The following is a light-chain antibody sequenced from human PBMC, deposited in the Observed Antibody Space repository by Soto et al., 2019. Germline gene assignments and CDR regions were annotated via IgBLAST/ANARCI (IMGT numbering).Light chain of an antibody. CDR3: AAWDDSLNGVV. CDR2: NTN. J-gene: IGLJ2*01. Sequence: QLVLTQPPSASRTPGQRVTISCSGSTSNIQNNIVNWYQQLPGTAPKLLIYNTNQRPSGVPDRFSGSKSGTSASLAISGLQSEDEADYLCAAWDDSLNGVVFGGGTQLTVL. CDR1: TSNIQNNI. V-gene: IGLV1-44*01.